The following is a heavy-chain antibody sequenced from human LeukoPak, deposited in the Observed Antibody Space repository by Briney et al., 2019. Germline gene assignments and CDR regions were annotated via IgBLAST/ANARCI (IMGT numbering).Heavy chain of an antibody. CDR1: GFTFSSYG. CDR3: ARDPDYDILTGYPNYGMDV. CDR2: ISGSSSYI. V-gene: IGHV3-21*01. D-gene: IGHD3-9*01. Sequence: GGSLRLSCAASGFTFSSYGMHWVRQAPGKGLEWVSSISGSSSYIDYADSVKGRFTISRDNAKNSLYLQMSSLRAEDTAVYYCARDPDYDILTGYPNYGMDVWGQGTTVTVSS. J-gene: IGHJ6*02.